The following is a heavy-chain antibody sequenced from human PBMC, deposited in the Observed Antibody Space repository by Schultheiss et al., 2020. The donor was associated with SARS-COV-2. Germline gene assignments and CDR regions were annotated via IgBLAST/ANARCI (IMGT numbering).Heavy chain of an antibody. J-gene: IGHJ4*02. D-gene: IGHD2-15*01. CDR2: IDPSDSYT. V-gene: IGHV5-10-1*01. Sequence: KVSCKGSGYSFTSYWISWVRQMPGKGLEWMGRIDPSDSYTNYSPSFQGHVTISADKSISTAYLQWSSLKASDTAMYYCARPPVGYCSGGSCYYRDYWGQGILVTVSS. CDR1: GYSFTSYW. CDR3: ARPPVGYCSGGSCYYRDY.